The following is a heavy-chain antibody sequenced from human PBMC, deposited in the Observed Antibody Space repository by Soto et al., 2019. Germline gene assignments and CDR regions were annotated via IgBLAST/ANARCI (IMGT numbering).Heavy chain of an antibody. J-gene: IGHJ5*02. D-gene: IGHD1-7*01. Sequence: PGGSLRLSCAASGFTFSSYGMHWVRQAPGKGLEWVAVISYDRSNKYYADSVKGRFTISRDNSKNTLYLQMNSLRAEDTAVYYCAKDSITGTTGWFDPWGQGTLVTVSS. CDR1: GFTFSSYG. V-gene: IGHV3-30*18. CDR3: AKDSITGTTGWFDP. CDR2: ISYDRSNK.